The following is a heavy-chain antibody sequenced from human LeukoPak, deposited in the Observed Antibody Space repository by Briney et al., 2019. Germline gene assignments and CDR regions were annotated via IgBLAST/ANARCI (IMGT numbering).Heavy chain of an antibody. Sequence: SSEPLSFTGTVSGGAISSSSYYWGWIRQPPGKGLEWIGSIYYSGSTYYNPSLKSRVTISVDTSKNHFSLKLSSVTAADTAVYYCARQGAFNYWGQGTLVTVSS. CDR3: ARQGAFNY. CDR2: IYYSGST. CDR1: GGAISSSSYY. D-gene: IGHD3-16*01. J-gene: IGHJ4*02. V-gene: IGHV4-39*01.